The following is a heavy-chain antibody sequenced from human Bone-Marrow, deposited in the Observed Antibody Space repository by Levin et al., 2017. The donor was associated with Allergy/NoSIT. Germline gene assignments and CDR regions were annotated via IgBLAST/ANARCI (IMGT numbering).Heavy chain of an antibody. J-gene: IGHJ4*02. Sequence: AASVKVSCAASGFSFSNYWMYWVRQAPGKGLVWVSRINGDGSTTTHADSVKGRFTISRDNAENTVFLQMNSLRAEDTAVYYCTRVGYYYDSSGFHAGDPFDCWGQGTLVTVSS. D-gene: IGHD3-22*01. V-gene: IGHV3-74*01. CDR1: GFSFSNYW. CDR2: INGDGSTT. CDR3: TRVGYYYDSSGFHAGDPFDC.